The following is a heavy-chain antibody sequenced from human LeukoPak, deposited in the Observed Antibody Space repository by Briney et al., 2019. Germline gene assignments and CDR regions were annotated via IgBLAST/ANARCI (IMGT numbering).Heavy chain of an antibody. V-gene: IGHV3-7*01. J-gene: IGHJ6*02. CDR1: GFTINQHA. Sequence: GGSLRLSCIASGFTINQHAMSWVRQAPVKGLEWVASIRPDGSAVFYVDSVKGRFTFSRDNAKNSLDLQMNSLRAEDTAVYYCARFGLPYSIDLWGQGTTATVSS. D-gene: IGHD3/OR15-3a*01. CDR2: IRPDGSAV. CDR3: ARFGLPYSIDL.